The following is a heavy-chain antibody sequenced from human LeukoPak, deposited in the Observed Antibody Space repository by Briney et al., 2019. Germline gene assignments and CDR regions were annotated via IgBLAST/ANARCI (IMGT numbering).Heavy chain of an antibody. Sequence: GRSLRLSCAASGFTFDDYAMHWVRQAPGKGLEWVSGISWNSGSIGYADSVKGRFTISRDNAKNSLYLQMNSLRAEDTAVYYCARGYNWNYGFGYYGMDVWGQGTTVTVSS. CDR1: GFTFDDYA. CDR3: ARGYNWNYGFGYYGMDV. J-gene: IGHJ6*02. V-gene: IGHV3-9*01. D-gene: IGHD1-7*01. CDR2: ISWNSGSI.